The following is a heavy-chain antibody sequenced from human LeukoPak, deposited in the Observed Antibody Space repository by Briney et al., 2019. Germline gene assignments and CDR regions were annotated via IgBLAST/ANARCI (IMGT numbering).Heavy chain of an antibody. J-gene: IGHJ4*02. V-gene: IGHV1-8*01. CDR2: MNPNSGNT. CDR3: ARGSRARGATTLYYFDY. CDR1: GYTFTSYD. D-gene: IGHD1-26*01. Sequence: ASVKVSCKASGYTFTSYDTNWVRQATGQGLEWMGWMNPNSGNTGYAQKFQGRVTMTRNTSISTAYMELSSLRSEDTAVYYCARGSRARGATTLYYFDYWGQGTLVTVSS.